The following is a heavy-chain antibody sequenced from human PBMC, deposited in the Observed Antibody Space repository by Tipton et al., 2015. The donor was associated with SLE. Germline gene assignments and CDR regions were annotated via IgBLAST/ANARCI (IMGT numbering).Heavy chain of an antibody. CDR1: GFTFSSYS. D-gene: IGHD6-6*01. CDR2: MDGSSTYI. V-gene: IGHV3-21*01. Sequence: SLRLSCVDSGFTFSSYSMNWVRQAPGKGLEWVSSMDGSSTYILYADAVKGRFTISRDNAKSSLYLQMNSLRAEDTAVYYCARDARALAALDAFDIWGQGTMVTVSS. J-gene: IGHJ3*02. CDR3: ARDARALAALDAFDI.